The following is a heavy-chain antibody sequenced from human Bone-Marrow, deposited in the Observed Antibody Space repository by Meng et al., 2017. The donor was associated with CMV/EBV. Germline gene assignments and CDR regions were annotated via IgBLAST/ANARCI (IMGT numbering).Heavy chain of an antibody. D-gene: IGHD3-3*01. CDR1: GYTFTSYD. J-gene: IGHJ6*02. Sequence: ASVKVSCKASGYTFTSYDINWVRQATGQGLEWMGWMNPNSGNTGYAQKFQGRVTMTRNTSISTAYMELSSLRSEDTAVYYCARDFHDYDFWSGYPLGLAYYYYYGMDVWGQGTTVTVSS. CDR3: ARDFHDYDFWSGYPLGLAYYYYYGMDV. V-gene: IGHV1-8*01. CDR2: MNPNSGNT.